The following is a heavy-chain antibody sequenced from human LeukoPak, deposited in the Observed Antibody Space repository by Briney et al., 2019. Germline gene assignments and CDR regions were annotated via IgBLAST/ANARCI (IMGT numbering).Heavy chain of an antibody. D-gene: IGHD6-6*01. CDR2: INPNSGGT. CDR3: ARADYEYSSSSRLGY. J-gene: IGHJ4*02. CDR1: GYTFTGYY. V-gene: IGHV1-2*02. Sequence: ASVKVSCKASGYTFTGYYMHWVRQAPGQGLEWMGWINPNSGGTNYAQKFQGRVTMTRDTSISTAYMELSRLRSDDTAVYYCARADYEYSSSSRLGYWGQGTLVTASS.